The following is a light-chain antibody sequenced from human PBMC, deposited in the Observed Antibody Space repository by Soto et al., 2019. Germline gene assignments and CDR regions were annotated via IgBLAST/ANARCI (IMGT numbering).Light chain of an antibody. V-gene: IGKV3-20*01. Sequence: IVLTQSPGTLSLSPGERATLSCRASQSVSSNSLAWYQQRPGQAPRLLIYGASSRATGIPDRFSGSGSGTDFTLTISRLEPEDFVVYYCQQYGRSPGLTFGGGTNVEIK. CDR2: GAS. CDR3: QQYGRSPGLT. J-gene: IGKJ4*01. CDR1: QSVSSNS.